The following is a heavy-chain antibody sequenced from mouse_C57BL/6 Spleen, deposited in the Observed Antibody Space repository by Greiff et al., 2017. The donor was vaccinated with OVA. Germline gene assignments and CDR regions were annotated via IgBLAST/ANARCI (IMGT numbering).Heavy chain of an antibody. J-gene: IGHJ1*03. CDR1: GYTFTSYW. Sequence: QVQLQQPGAELVRPGSSVKLSCKASGYTFTSYWMHWVKQRPIQGLEWIGNIDPSDSETHYNQKFKDKATLTVDKSSSTAYMQLSSLTSEDSAVYYCAREVLLRYRKYFDVWGTGTTVTVSS. D-gene: IGHD1-1*01. CDR3: AREVLLRYRKYFDV. CDR2: IDPSDSET. V-gene: IGHV1-52*01.